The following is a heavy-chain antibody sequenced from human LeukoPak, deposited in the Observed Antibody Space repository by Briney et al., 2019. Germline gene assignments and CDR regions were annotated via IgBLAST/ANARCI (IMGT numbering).Heavy chain of an antibody. D-gene: IGHD3-10*01. CDR2: IIPIFGTA. CDR1: GGTFSSYA. J-gene: IGHJ4*02. Sequence: GASVKVSCKASGGTFSSYAISWVRQAPGQGLEWMGGIIPIFGTANYAQKLQGRVTMTTDTSTSTAYMELRSLRSDDTAVYYCARGEDYYGSGSYYMLDYWGQGTLVTVSS. CDR3: ARGEDYYGSGSYYMLDY. V-gene: IGHV1-69*05.